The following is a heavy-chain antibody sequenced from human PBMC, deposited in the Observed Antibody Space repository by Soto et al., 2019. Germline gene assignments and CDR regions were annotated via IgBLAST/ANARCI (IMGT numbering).Heavy chain of an antibody. CDR3: ARAGGYCSSTSCYVGSDY. D-gene: IGHD2-2*01. CDR2: ISAYNGNT. CDR1: GYTFTSYG. J-gene: IGHJ4*02. V-gene: IGHV1-18*01. Sequence: GASVKVSCKASGYTFTSYGSSWVRQAPGQGLEWMGWISAYNGNTNYAQKLQGRVTMTTDTSTSTAYMELRSLRSDDTAVYYCARAGGYCSSTSCYVGSDYWGQGTLVTVSS.